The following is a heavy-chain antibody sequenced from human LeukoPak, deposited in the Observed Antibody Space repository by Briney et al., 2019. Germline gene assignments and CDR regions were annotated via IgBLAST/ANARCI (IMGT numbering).Heavy chain of an antibody. CDR3: AKQWLVSPLFDY. Sequence: SGTLSLTSAGYGGSLSGYYWGWIRQPPGKGLECIGEINHSGSTNYNPSLTSRGTISVDTSKSRLSLKVSSMAAADTAVYSCAKQWLVSPLFDYWGQGTLATVSS. CDR2: INHSGST. D-gene: IGHD6-19*01. V-gene: IGHV4-34*01. CDR1: GGSLSGYY. J-gene: IGHJ4*02.